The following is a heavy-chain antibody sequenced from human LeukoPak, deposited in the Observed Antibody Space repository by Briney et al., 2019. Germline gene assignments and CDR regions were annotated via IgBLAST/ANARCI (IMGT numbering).Heavy chain of an antibody. Sequence: SQTLSLTCTVSGGSISSGGYYWSWICQHPGKGLEWIGYIYYSGNTYYNPSLKSRVTISVDTSKNQFSLKLTSVTAADTAVYYCARAIVATVSFDYWAREPWSPSPQ. D-gene: IGHD5-12*01. V-gene: IGHV4-31*03. CDR3: ARAIVATVSFDY. CDR2: IYYSGNT. CDR1: GGSISSGGYY. J-gene: IGHJ4*02.